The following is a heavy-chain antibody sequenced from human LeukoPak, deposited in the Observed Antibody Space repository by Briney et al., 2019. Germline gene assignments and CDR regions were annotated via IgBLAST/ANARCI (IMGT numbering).Heavy chain of an antibody. CDR3: ARNSCPSGSCYENRGYFDY. V-gene: IGHV4-61*02. CDR2: IYTSGST. Sequence: SETLSLTCTVSGGSISSDTYYWSWIRQPAGKGLEWIGRIYTSGSTNYNPSLKSRVTISVDTSKNQFSLKLSSVTAADTAVYYCARNSCPSGSCYENRGYFDYWGQGTLVTVSS. J-gene: IGHJ4*02. CDR1: GGSISSDTYY. D-gene: IGHD2-15*01.